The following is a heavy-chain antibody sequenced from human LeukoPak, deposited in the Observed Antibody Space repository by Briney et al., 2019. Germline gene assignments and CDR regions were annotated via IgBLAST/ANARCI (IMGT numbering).Heavy chain of an antibody. CDR3: ARDYHDYGDYEWFDP. J-gene: IGHJ5*02. D-gene: IGHD4-17*01. CDR2: INHSGST. V-gene: IGHV4-34*01. Sequence: SETLSLTCAVYGGSFSGYYWSWIRKPPGKGLEWIGEINHSGSTNYNPSLKSRVTISVDTSKNQFSLKLSSVTAADTAVYYCARDYHDYGDYEWFDPWGQGTLVTVSS. CDR1: GGSFSGYY.